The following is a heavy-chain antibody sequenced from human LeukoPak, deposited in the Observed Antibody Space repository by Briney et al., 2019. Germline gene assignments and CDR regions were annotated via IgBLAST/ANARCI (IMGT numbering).Heavy chain of an antibody. CDR1: GFTFSSYG. D-gene: IGHD3-10*01. V-gene: IGHV3-23*01. CDR2: ISGSGGST. Sequence: GGSLRLSCAASGFTFSSYGMSWVRQAPGKGLEWVSAISGSGGSTYYADSVKGRFTISRDNSKNTLYLQMNSLRAEDTAVYYCAKFRGLYYGSGSYPAELDYWGQGTLVTVSS. CDR3: AKFRGLYYGSGSYPAELDY. J-gene: IGHJ4*02.